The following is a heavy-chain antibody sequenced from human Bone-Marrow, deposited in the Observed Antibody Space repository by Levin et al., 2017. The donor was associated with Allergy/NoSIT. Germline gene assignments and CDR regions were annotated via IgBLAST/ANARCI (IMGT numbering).Heavy chain of an antibody. CDR2: INTDGKST. Sequence: HGESLKISCVGSGFTFSRFWMHWVRKAPGKGLEWVSRINTDGKSTRFAESVRGRFTMSRDNVQNTVYLRMNSLTAEDTAVYYCARDPHRSDYDVLTGYSYNYGLDVWGQGTTVAVSS. D-gene: IGHD3-9*01. CDR3: ARDPHRSDYDVLTGYSYNYGLDV. V-gene: IGHV3-74*01. J-gene: IGHJ6*02. CDR1: GFTFSRFW.